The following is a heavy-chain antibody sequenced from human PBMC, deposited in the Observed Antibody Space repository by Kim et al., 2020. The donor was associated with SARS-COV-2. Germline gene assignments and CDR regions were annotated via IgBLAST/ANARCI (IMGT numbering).Heavy chain of an antibody. Sequence: GGSLRLSCAASGFTFSSYGMHWVRQAPGKGLEWVAVIWYDGSNKYYADSVKGRFTISRDNSKNTLYLQMNSLRAEDTAVYYCAREGDYGDYGVVGMDVWGQGTTVTVSS. CDR3: AREGDYGDYGVVGMDV. D-gene: IGHD4-17*01. J-gene: IGHJ6*02. CDR1: GFTFSSYG. V-gene: IGHV3-33*01. CDR2: IWYDGSNK.